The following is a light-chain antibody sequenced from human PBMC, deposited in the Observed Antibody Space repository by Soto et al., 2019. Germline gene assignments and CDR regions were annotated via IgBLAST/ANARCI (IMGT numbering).Light chain of an antibody. CDR1: QSISSW. V-gene: IGKV1-5*03. CDR2: KAS. Sequence: DIQMTQCPSTLSASVGDRVTITCRASQSISSWLAWYQQKPGKAPKLLIYKASSLESGVPSRFSGSGSGTEFTLTISSLHPDDFATYYCQQYISYSSWAFGQGSKVEIK. J-gene: IGKJ1*01. CDR3: QQYISYSSWA.